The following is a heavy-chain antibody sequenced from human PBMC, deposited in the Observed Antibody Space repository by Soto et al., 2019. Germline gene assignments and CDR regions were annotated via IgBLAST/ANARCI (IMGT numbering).Heavy chain of an antibody. D-gene: IGHD6-6*01. J-gene: IGHJ6*02. Sequence: SETLSLTCTVSGGFVNSDTHSWSWIRQTPGKRLECIGFIYSGGSTKNPSLRSRVTMSVDTSKNQFSLKLSSVTAADTAVYYCAGSSSSYYYYYGMDVWGQGTTVTVSS. V-gene: IGHV4-61*01. CDR1: GGFVNSDTHS. CDR2: IYSGGST. CDR3: AGSSSSYYYYYGMDV.